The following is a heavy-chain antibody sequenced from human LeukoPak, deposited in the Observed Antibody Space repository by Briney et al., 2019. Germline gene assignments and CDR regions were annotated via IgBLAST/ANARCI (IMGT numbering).Heavy chain of an antibody. CDR2: INSNSGDT. J-gene: IGHJ1*01. CDR3: VRQISSY. Sequence: GASAKVSCKASGYTFTDYYIHWVRQAPGQRLEWMGWINSNSGDTNYAQKFQGRVTMTRDTSISTVHIELSRLTSDDTTVYYCVRQISSYWGQGTLVTVSS. V-gene: IGHV1-2*02. CDR1: GYTFTDYY. D-gene: IGHD2/OR15-2a*01.